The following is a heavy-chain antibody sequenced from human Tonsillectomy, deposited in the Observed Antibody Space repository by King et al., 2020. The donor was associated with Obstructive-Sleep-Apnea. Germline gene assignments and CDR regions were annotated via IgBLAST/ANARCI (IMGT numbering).Heavy chain of an antibody. D-gene: IGHD5-24*01. Sequence: LQLQESGPGLVKPSETLSLTCTVSGGSISSSSYYWGWIRQPPGKGLEWIGSIYYSGSTYYNPSRKSRVTISVDTSKKQFSLKLSAVTAADTAVYYCARESRDGYNYSYFDYWGQGTLVTVSS. J-gene: IGHJ4*02. CDR1: GGSISSSSYY. CDR3: ARESRDGYNYSYFDY. V-gene: IGHV4-39*07. CDR2: IYYSGST.